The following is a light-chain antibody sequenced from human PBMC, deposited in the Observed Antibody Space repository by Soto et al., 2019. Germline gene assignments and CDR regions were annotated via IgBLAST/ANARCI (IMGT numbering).Light chain of an antibody. Sequence: EIVLTQSPGTLSVSPGERATLSCRASQTISSNNLAWYQQKPGQAPSLLIYGTSSRATGIPDRFSGSGSGTDFTLTISRLEPEDSAIYYCQQHGSWTFGQGTKGEI. J-gene: IGKJ1*01. CDR3: QQHGSWT. CDR2: GTS. CDR1: QTISSNN. V-gene: IGKV3-20*01.